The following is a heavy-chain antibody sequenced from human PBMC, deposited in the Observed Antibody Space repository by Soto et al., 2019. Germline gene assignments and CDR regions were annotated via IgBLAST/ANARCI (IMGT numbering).Heavy chain of an antibody. CDR2: ISSSGSTI. V-gene: IGHV3-11*01. CDR3: ASLDIVVVPAAIAGDAFDI. J-gene: IGHJ3*02. D-gene: IGHD2-2*01. CDR1: GFTFSDYY. Sequence: GGSLRLSCAASGFTFSDYYMSWIRQAPGKGLEWVSYISSSGSTIYYADSVKGRFTISRDNAKNSLYLQMNSLRAEDTAVYYCASLDIVVVPAAIAGDAFDIWGQGTMVTVSS.